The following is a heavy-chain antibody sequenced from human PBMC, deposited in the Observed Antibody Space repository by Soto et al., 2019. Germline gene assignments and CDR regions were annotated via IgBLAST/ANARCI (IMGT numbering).Heavy chain of an antibody. Sequence: SETLSLTCTVSGGSISSGGYYWSWIRQHPGKGLEWIGYIYYSGSTYYNPSLKSRVTISVDTSKNQFSLKLSSVTAADTAVYYCARSRGFGVAPYYFDYWGQGTLVTVSS. D-gene: IGHD3-3*01. CDR3: ARSRGFGVAPYYFDY. CDR2: IYYSGST. J-gene: IGHJ4*02. CDR1: GGSISSGGYY. V-gene: IGHV4-31*03.